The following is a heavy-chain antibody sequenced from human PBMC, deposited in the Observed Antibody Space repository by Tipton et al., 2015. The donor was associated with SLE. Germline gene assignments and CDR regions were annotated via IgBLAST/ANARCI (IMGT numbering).Heavy chain of an antibody. D-gene: IGHD3-3*02. Sequence: SLRLSCVASGFTFDDYGMSWVRQAPGKGLEWVSGINWNGGSTGYADSVKGRFTISRDNAKNSLYLQMNSLRAEDTAVYYCARDRISSPYYYYYGMDVWGQGTTVTVSS. V-gene: IGHV3-20*04. CDR2: INWNGGST. J-gene: IGHJ6*02. CDR1: GFTFDDYG. CDR3: ARDRISSPYYYYYGMDV.